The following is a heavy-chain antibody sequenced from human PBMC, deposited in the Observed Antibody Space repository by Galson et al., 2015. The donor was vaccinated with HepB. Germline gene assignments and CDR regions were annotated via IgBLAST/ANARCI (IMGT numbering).Heavy chain of an antibody. Sequence: SLRLSCAASGFTVSSNYMSWVRQAPGKGLEWVSVIYSGGSTYYADSVKGRFTISRDNSKNTLYLQMNSLRAEDTAVYYCARERIYYDSSGYPYAFDIWGQGTMVTVSS. V-gene: IGHV3-66*02. D-gene: IGHD3-22*01. CDR2: IYSGGST. J-gene: IGHJ3*02. CDR1: GFTVSSNY. CDR3: ARERIYYDSSGYPYAFDI.